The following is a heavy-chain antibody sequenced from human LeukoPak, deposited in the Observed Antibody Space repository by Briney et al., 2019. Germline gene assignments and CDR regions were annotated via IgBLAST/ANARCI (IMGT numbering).Heavy chain of an antibody. CDR2: ISAYNGNT. D-gene: IGHD6-6*01. V-gene: IGHV1-18*01. Sequence: RASVKVSCKASGGTFSSYAISWVRQAPGQGLEWMGWISAYNGNTNYAQKLQGRVTMTTDTSTSTAYMELRSLRSDDTAVYYCARDGSSSSSVYYYYGMGVWGQGTTVTVSS. CDR1: GGTFSSYA. CDR3: ARDGSSSSSVYYYYGMGV. J-gene: IGHJ6*02.